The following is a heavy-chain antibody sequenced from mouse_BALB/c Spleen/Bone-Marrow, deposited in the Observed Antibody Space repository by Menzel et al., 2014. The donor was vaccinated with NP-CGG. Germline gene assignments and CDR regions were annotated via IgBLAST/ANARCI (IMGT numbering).Heavy chain of an antibody. CDR1: GFTFSNYG. J-gene: IGHJ3*01. V-gene: IGHV5-6-3*01. Sequence: EVTVVESGGGLVQPGGSLKLSCAASGFTFSNYGMSWVRQTPDNRLEFVATINANGGDTYYPDSVKGRFTISRDNAKNTLYLQRSRLKTEDTAMYYWARGVDYVAWFAYWGQGTLVAVSA. CDR2: INANGGDT. CDR3: ARGVDYVAWFAY. D-gene: IGHD2-4*01.